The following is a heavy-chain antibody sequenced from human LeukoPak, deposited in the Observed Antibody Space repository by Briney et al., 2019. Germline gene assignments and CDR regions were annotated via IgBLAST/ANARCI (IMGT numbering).Heavy chain of an antibody. CDR2: ISYDGSNK. CDR3: ARGGDSWSGYSYGMDV. D-gene: IGHD3-3*01. CDR1: GFTFSSYA. V-gene: IGHV3-30-3*01. Sequence: PGGSLRLSCAASGFTFSSYAMHWVRQAPGKGLEWVAVISYDGSNKYYADSVKGRFTISRDNSKNTVYLQMNSLRPEDTAVYYCARGGDSWSGYSYGMDVWGQGTTVTVSS. J-gene: IGHJ6*02.